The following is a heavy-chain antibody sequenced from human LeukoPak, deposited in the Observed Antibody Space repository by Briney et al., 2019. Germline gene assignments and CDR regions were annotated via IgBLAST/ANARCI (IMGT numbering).Heavy chain of an antibody. CDR2: IRNDGRNK. V-gene: IGHV3-30*02. D-gene: IGHD1-26*01. CDR3: AKGLRKLIVGSTEYYFDY. Sequence: GGSLRLSCGAPGFTFSSYGMHWVRQAPGKGLERVAFIRNDGRNKYYADSVKGRFTISRDNSKNTLYLQMNSLRAEDTAVYYCAKGLRKLIVGSTEYYFDYWGQGTLVTVSS. CDR1: GFTFSSYG. J-gene: IGHJ4*02.